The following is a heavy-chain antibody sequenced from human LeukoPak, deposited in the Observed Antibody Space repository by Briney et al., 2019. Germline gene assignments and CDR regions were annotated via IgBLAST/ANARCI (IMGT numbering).Heavy chain of an antibody. D-gene: IGHD5-24*01. J-gene: IGHJ4*02. V-gene: IGHV3-23*01. Sequence: GGSLRLSCAASGFTFSSYAMHWVRQAPGKGLEWVSNISGSGSGGSTYYADSVKGRFTISRDNSKNTLYLQMNSLRAEDTAVYYCAKSGYNRFDYWGRGTLVTVSS. CDR1: GFTFSSYA. CDR3: AKSGYNRFDY. CDR2: ISGSGSGGST.